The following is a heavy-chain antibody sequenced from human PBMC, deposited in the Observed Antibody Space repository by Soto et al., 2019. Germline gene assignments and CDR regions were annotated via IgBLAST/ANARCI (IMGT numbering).Heavy chain of an antibody. Sequence: PGGSLRLSCAASGFTFDDYAMHWVRQAPGKGLEWVSGISRNSGSIGYADSVKGRFTISRDNAKNSLYLQMNSLRAEDTALYYCAKDIRAAANNAFDIWGQGTMVTVSS. CDR2: ISRNSGSI. J-gene: IGHJ3*02. D-gene: IGHD5-18*01. V-gene: IGHV3-9*01. CDR1: GFTFDDYA. CDR3: AKDIRAAANNAFDI.